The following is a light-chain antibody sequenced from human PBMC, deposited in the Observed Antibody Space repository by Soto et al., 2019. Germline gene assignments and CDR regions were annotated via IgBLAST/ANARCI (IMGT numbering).Light chain of an antibody. CDR3: QQYHSYPVT. CDR1: QGISNF. J-gene: IGKJ4*01. CDR2: VAS. V-gene: IGKV1-16*02. Sequence: DIQMTQSPSSLSAAVGDTVTITCRASQGISNFLAWFQQKPGKAPKTLIFVASSLQTGVPSKFRGSGSGTYFTLTITSPQPEDFATYYCQQYHSYPVTFGGGTRVEIK.